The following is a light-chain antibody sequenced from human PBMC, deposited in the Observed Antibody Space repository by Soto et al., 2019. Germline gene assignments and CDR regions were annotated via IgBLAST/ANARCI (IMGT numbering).Light chain of an antibody. V-gene: IGKV3D-20*01. Sequence: EIVLTQSPATLSLSPGERATLSCGASQSVSSSYLAWYQQKPGLAPRLLIYDASSRATGIPDRFSGCGSGTDFTLTISRLEPEDFAVYYCQQYGSSPGTFGQGTKLEIK. CDR2: DAS. J-gene: IGKJ2*01. CDR1: QSVSSSY. CDR3: QQYGSSPGT.